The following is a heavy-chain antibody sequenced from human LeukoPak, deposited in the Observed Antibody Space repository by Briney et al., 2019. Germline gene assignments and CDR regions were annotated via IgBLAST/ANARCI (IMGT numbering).Heavy chain of an antibody. CDR2: IYTSGST. CDR3: ARDKGNYDYFDY. CDR1: GGSISSGSYY. J-gene: IGHJ4*02. Sequence: SETLSLTCTVSGGSISSGSYYWSWIRQPAGKGLEWIGRIYTSGSTNYNPSLKSRVIISVDTSKNQFSLKLSSVTAADTAVYYCARDKGNYDYFDYWGQGTLVTVSS. D-gene: IGHD1-7*01. V-gene: IGHV4-61*02.